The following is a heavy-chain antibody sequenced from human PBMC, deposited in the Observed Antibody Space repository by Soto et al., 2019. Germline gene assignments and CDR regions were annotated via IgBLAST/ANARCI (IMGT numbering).Heavy chain of an antibody. Sequence: PSETLSLTCTVSGGSISSHYWSWVRQPPGKGLEWIGYLYYTGSTNYNASLKSQVTMSLDTSKNQFSLMLTSVTAADTAVYYCARVGATVTSQALGSDRWGQGILVTVSS. J-gene: IGHJ5*02. CDR1: GGSISSHY. V-gene: IGHV4-59*11. CDR3: ARVGATVTSQALGSDR. CDR2: LYYTGST. D-gene: IGHD4-17*01.